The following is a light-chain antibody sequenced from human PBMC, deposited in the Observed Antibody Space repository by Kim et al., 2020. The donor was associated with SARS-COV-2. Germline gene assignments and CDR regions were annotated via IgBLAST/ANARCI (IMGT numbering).Light chain of an antibody. V-gene: IGLV3-1*01. Sequence: SYELTQPPSVSVSPGQTASITCSGDKLGAKYACWYQQKPGQSPVLVIYQDSKRPSGIPERFSGSNSGNTATLTISGTQAMDEADYYCQAWDNSAVVFGGGTNVTVL. J-gene: IGLJ2*01. CDR3: QAWDNSAVV. CDR1: KLGAKY. CDR2: QDS.